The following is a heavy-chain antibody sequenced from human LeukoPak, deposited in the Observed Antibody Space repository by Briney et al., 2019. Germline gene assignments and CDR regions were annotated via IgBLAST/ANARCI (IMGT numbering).Heavy chain of an antibody. J-gene: IGHJ4*02. V-gene: IGHV4-34*01. CDR2: INHSGST. CDR3: ARGRGDYFDY. Sequence: SETLSLTCTVSGGTLSSGDYYWSWIRQPPGKGLEWIGEINHSGSTNYNPSLKSRVTISVDTSKNQFSLKLSSVTAADTAVYYCARGRGDYFDYWGQGTLVTVSS. CDR1: GGTLSSGDYY.